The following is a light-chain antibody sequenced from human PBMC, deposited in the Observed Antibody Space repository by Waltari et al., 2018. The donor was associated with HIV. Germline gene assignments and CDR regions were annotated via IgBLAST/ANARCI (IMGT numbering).Light chain of an antibody. CDR3: CSYAGSKWV. J-gene: IGLJ3*02. CDR1: SSDVGGYNY. CDR2: DVS. Sequence: QSALTQPASVSGSPGQSITISCTGTSSDVGGYNYVPWYQQHPGKAPKLMIYDVSQRPSGVSNRVSGSKSGNTASLTISGLQSEDEADYYCCSYAGSKWVFGGGTKLTVL. V-gene: IGLV2-23*02.